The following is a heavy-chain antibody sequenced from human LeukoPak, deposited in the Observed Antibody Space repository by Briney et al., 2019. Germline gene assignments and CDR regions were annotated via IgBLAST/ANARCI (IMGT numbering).Heavy chain of an antibody. J-gene: IGHJ4*02. CDR2: INHSGST. D-gene: IGHD4/OR15-4a*01. V-gene: IGHV4-34*01. Sequence: PSETLSLTCAVYGGSFSGYYWSWIRQPPGKGLEWIGEINHSGSTNYNPSLKSRVIISVDTSKNQFSLKLSSVTAADTAVYYCARGLTTFSYWGQGTLVTVSS. CDR3: ARGLTTFSY. CDR1: GGSFSGYY.